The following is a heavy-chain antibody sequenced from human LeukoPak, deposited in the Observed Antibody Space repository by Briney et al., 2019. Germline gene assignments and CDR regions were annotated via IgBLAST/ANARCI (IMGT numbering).Heavy chain of an antibody. D-gene: IGHD3-22*01. V-gene: IGHV4-4*07. CDR3: ARGGWNKFDY. CDR2: IYISGSGST. J-gene: IGHJ4*02. Sequence: PSETLSLTCTVSGGSISSYYWSWIRQPAGKGLEWIGRIYISGSGSTNYNPSLKSRVTISVDTSKNQFSLKLSSVTAADTAVYYCARGGWNKFDYWGQGTLVTVPS. CDR1: GGSISSYY.